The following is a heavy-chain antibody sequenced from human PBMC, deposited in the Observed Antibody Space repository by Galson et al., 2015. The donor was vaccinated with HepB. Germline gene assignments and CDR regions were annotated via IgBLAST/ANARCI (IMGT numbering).Heavy chain of an antibody. D-gene: IGHD2-8*01. CDR2: FDPKHAET. V-gene: IGHV1-24*01. J-gene: IGHJ6*03. CDR1: GHTLTNFS. CDR3: ARRLHCTNVTCYRGSYSYYMDV. Sequence: SVKVSCKVSGHTLTNFSIHWVRQAPGKGLQWMGGFDPKHAETIYAQEFQGRVTMSEDTSTGTAYIMLSSLRSADTAVYYCARRLHCTNVTCYRGSYSYYMDVWGKGTTITVSS.